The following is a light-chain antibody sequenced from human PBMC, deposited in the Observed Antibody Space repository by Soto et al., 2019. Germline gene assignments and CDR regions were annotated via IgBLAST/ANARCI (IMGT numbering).Light chain of an antibody. CDR2: SAS. CDR1: QGISNS. Sequence: DIQMTQSPSSLSASVGDRVTITCRASQGISNSLAWYQQKPGKVPSLLIYSASTLQSGVPSRFSGSGSGTDFTLTISSLQPEDVATYYCQKYDGVPWTFGQGTTVEIK. V-gene: IGKV1-27*01. CDR3: QKYDGVPWT. J-gene: IGKJ1*01.